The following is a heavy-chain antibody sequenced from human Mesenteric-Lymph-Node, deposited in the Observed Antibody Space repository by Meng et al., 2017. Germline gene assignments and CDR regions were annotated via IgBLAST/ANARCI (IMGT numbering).Heavy chain of an antibody. J-gene: IGHJ4*02. Sequence: HVQRQQWGAGLLTPSGTLSITCAVYGGSFSGYYWSWIRQPPGKGLEWIGEINHSGSTNYNPSLKSRVTISVDTSKNQFSLKLSSVTAADTAVYYCARGPTTYFDYWGQGTLVTVSS. D-gene: IGHD4-17*01. V-gene: IGHV4-34*01. CDR1: GGSFSGYY. CDR3: ARGPTTYFDY. CDR2: INHSGST.